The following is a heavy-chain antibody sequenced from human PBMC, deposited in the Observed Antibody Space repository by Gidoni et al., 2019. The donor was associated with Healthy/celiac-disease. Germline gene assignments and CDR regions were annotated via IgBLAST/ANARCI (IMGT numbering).Heavy chain of an antibody. V-gene: IGHV3-48*01. J-gene: IGHJ3*02. D-gene: IGHD3-22*01. CDR2: MSSSSSTI. CDR1: GFTFSSYS. CDR3: ARTAVSSGAFDI. Sequence: EVQLVESGGGLVQPGGSMRLSCAASGFTFSSYSMNWVRQAPGKGLEWVSYMSSSSSTIYYADSVKGRFTISRDNAKNSLYLQMNSLRAEDTAVYYCARTAVSSGAFDIWGQGTMVTVSS.